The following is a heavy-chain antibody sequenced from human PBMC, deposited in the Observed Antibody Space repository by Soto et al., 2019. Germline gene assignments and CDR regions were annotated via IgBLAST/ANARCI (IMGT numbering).Heavy chain of an antibody. CDR3: ARAAVPADIDNWFDP. V-gene: IGHV3-33*01. CDR1: GFTFSSYG. CDR2: IWDDGINK. D-gene: IGHD2-2*01. Sequence: QVQLVESGGGVVQPGRSLRLSCAASGFTFSSYGMHWVRQAPGKGLEWVAVIWDDGINKYYADSVKGRFTISRDNSKNTRNLQMNDLRAEDTAVYYCARAAVPADIDNWFDPWGQGTLVTVSS. J-gene: IGHJ5*02.